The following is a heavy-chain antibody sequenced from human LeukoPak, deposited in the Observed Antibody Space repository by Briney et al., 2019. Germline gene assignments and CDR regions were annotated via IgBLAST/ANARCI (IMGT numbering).Heavy chain of an antibody. Sequence: QAGGSLRLSCAASGFTFDDYAMHWVRQAPGKGLEWVSGIGWNSGSIGYADSVKGRFTISRDNAKNSLYLQMNSLRTEDTALYYCARGYYDSSGPGGYWGQGTLVTVSS. D-gene: IGHD3-22*01. CDR1: GFTFDDYA. CDR2: IGWNSGSI. J-gene: IGHJ4*02. CDR3: ARGYYDSSGPGGY. V-gene: IGHV3-9*01.